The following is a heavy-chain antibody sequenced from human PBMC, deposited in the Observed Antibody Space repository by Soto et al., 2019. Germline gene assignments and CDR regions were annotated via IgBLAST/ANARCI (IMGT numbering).Heavy chain of an antibody. V-gene: IGHV4-39*01. Sequence: SETLSLTCTVSGGSVSSSGYYWGWIRQPPGKGLEWIGTIYYSGSTYYNPSLKSRVTISVDTSKNQFSLKLSSVTAADTAMYYCARPKTIGAAAGKGWFDPWGQGTLVTVSS. CDR3: ARPKTIGAAAGKGWFDP. CDR2: IYYSGST. J-gene: IGHJ5*02. CDR1: GGSVSSSGYY. D-gene: IGHD6-13*01.